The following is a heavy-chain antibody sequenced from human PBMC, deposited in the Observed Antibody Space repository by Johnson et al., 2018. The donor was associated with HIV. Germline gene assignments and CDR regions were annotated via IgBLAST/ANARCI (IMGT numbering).Heavy chain of an antibody. CDR1: GFTFSSYY. CDR2: IKQDGSDK. J-gene: IGHJ3*02. Sequence: EVQLVESGGGLVQPGGSLRLSCAASGFTFSSYYMSWVRQAPGKGLEWVANIKQDGSDKYYVDSVKGRFTISRDNAKNSLYLQMNSLTAEDTALYYCARESLLITPRRDEAFDIWGQGTMVTVSS. CDR3: ARESLLITPRRDEAFDI. V-gene: IGHV3-7*05. D-gene: IGHD6-6*01.